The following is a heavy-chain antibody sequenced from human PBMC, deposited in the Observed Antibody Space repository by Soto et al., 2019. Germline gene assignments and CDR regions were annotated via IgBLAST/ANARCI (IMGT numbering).Heavy chain of an antibody. CDR2: ISAYNGNT. D-gene: IGHD6-19*01. CDR3: ARLPRDDSSGWSSFDY. J-gene: IGHJ4*02. V-gene: IGHV1-18*01. Sequence: QVQLVQSGAEVKKPGASVKVSCKASGYTFTSYGISWVRQAPGQGLEWMGWISAYNGNTNYAQKLQGRVTMTTDTSTSTAYMELGSLRSDDTAVYYCARLPRDDSSGWSSFDYWGQGTLVTVSS. CDR1: GYTFTSYG.